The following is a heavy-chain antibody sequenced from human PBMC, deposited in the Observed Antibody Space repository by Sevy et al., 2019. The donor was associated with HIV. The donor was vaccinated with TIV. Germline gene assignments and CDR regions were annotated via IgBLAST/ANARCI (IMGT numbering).Heavy chain of an antibody. D-gene: IGHD2-15*01. CDR1: GFIFSNYA. V-gene: IGHV3-30-3*01. CDR3: AGEGAAGSGAFWARNWFDP. CDR2: ISQDGNSE. J-gene: IGHJ5*02. Sequence: GGSLRLSCAASGFIFSNYAMHWVRQAPGKGLEWVAVISQDGNSEYSADSVKGRFTISRDNSKNTLYLQMNSLRAEDTAVFYCAGEGAAGSGAFWARNWFDPWGQGTLVTVSS.